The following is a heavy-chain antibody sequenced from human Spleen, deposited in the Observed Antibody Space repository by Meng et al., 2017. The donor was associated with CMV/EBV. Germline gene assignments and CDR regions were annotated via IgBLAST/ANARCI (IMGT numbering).Heavy chain of an antibody. D-gene: IGHD4-23*01. Sequence: QVQLVQSGAEVKKPGAPVKVSCKASGGTFSSYAISWVRQAPGQGLEWMGGIIPIFGTANYAQKFQGRVTITADESTSTAYMELSSLRSEDTAVYYCARDRSMLRWFDYWGQGTLVTVSS. V-gene: IGHV1-69*12. CDR2: IIPIFGTA. J-gene: IGHJ4*02. CDR1: GGTFSSYA. CDR3: ARDRSMLRWFDY.